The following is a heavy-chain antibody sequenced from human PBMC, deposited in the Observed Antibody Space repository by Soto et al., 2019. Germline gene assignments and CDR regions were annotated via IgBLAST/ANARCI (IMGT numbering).Heavy chain of an antibody. CDR3: AREPRYCRGGSCSITGDAYDI. Sequence: EVQLVESGGGLVQPGGSLGLSCTASGFIVSDTYVNWVRQAPGKGLEWVSVISNRGDTHYADSMRGRFSLSRDISDNTLHLQMNNLRVEDTAVYYCAREPRYCRGGSCSITGDAYDIWGQGTLVTVSS. CDR2: ISNRGDT. D-gene: IGHD2-15*01. V-gene: IGHV3-66*01. CDR1: GFIVSDTY. J-gene: IGHJ3*02.